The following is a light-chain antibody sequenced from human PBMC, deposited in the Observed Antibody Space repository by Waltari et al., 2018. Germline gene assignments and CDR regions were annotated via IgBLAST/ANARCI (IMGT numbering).Light chain of an antibody. CDR2: EVS. CDR3: SSYAGSNNLV. V-gene: IGLV2-8*01. CDR1: SSDVGVYNY. J-gene: IGLJ2*01. Sequence: QSALTQPPSASGSPGQSVTISCTGTSSDVGVYNYLSWYHQHPGKAPKLMIYEVSKRPSGVPDRFSGSKSGNTASLTVSGLQAEDEADYYCSSYAGSNNLVFGGGTKLTVL.